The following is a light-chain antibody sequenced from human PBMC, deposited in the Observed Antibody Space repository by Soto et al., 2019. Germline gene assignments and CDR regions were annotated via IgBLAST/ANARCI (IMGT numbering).Light chain of an antibody. CDR1: QSIAAS. CDR3: QQYDYSRT. V-gene: IGKV1-5*01. Sequence: IQMTQSPSALSASVWDSVTMTCRASQSIAASLAWYQHKPGEAPKLLIYDVSSLETGVPSRFSGSGSGTEFSLTIRGLQPDDFATYYCQQYDYSRTFGQGTKVDIK. J-gene: IGKJ1*01. CDR2: DVS.